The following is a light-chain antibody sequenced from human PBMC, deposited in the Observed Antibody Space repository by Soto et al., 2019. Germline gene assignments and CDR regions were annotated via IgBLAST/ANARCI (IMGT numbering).Light chain of an antibody. CDR1: QGIGSW. CDR3: QPANSFPLT. J-gene: IGKJ4*01. Sequence: DIQMTQSPSSVSASVGDRVTITCRTSQGIGSWLAWYQQKPGKAPRPLIYAASSLQGGVPSRFSGSGSETDFTLTISSLQPEDFATYYCQPANSFPLTFGEGTKVEIK. V-gene: IGKV1-12*01. CDR2: AAS.